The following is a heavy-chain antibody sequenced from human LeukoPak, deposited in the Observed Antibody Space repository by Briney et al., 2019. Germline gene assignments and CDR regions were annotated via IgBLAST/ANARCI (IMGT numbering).Heavy chain of an antibody. D-gene: IGHD6-25*01. CDR1: GGSFSGYY. CDR3: ARGQLRLSN. J-gene: IGHJ4*02. Sequence: KSSETLSLTCAAYGGSFSGYYWSWIRQPPGKGLEWIGEINHSGSTDYNPSLKSRVTISVDTSKNQFSLKLNSVTAADTAVYYCARGQLRLSNWGQGSLVIVSS. CDR2: INHSGST. V-gene: IGHV4-34*01.